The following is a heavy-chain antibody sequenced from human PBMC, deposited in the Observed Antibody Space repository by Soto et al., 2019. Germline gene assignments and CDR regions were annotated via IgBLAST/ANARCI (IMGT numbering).Heavy chain of an antibody. V-gene: IGHV1-18*01. CDR3: ARGRDGDY. J-gene: IGHJ4*02. CDR1: GYAFTTYG. D-gene: IGHD6-6*01. Sequence: QVHLVQSGAEVKKPGASVKVSCKGSGYAFTTYGITWVRQAPGQGLEWMGWISAHNGNTNYAQKLQGRVTVTRDTSTRTAYMELRSLRSDDTAVYYCARGRDGDYWGQGALVTVSS. CDR2: ISAHNGNT.